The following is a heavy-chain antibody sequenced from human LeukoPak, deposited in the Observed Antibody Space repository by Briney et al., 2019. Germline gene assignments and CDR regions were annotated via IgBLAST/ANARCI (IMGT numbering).Heavy chain of an antibody. J-gene: IGHJ4*02. Sequence: GGSLRLSCAASGFTFSDYGMHWVRQAPGKGLEWVSVIYSGGSTYYADSVKGRFTISRDNSKNTLYLQMNSLRAEDTAVYYCARGYFDWLPVDYWGQGTLVTVSS. V-gene: IGHV3-66*01. CDR2: IYSGGST. CDR1: GFTFSDYG. D-gene: IGHD3-9*01. CDR3: ARGYFDWLPVDY.